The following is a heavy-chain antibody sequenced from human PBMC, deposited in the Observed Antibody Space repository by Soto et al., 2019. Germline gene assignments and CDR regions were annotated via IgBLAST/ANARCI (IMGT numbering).Heavy chain of an antibody. CDR1: GGSISSGDYY. CDR3: ARGVRDYYDSRPPYY. Sequence: QVQLQESGPGLVKPSQNLSLTCTVSGGSISSGDYYWSWIRQPPGKGLEWIGYIYYSGSTYYNRSLKSRVTISVDTSKIQFSLKLISVTAADTAVYYCARGVRDYYDSRPPYYWGQGTLVTVSS. CDR2: IYYSGST. J-gene: IGHJ4*02. D-gene: IGHD3-22*01. V-gene: IGHV4-30-4*01.